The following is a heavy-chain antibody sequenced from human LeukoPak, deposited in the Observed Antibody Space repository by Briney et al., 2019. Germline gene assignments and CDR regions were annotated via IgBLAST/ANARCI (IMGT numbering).Heavy chain of an antibody. V-gene: IGHV3-23*01. D-gene: IGHD3-10*01. Sequence: GGSLRLSCATSGFTFSSYAMSWVRQAPGKGLEWVSAISGSGGSTYYADSVKGRFTISRDNSKNTLYLQMNSLRAEDTAVYYCAKDPVGATESDWGQGTLVTVSS. CDR1: GFTFSSYA. CDR3: AKDPVGATESD. J-gene: IGHJ4*02. CDR2: ISGSGGST.